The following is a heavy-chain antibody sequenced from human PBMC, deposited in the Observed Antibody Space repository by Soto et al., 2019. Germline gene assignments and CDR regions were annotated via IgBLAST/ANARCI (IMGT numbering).Heavy chain of an antibody. Sequence: PGGSLRLSCAASGFTFSSYSMNWVRQAPGKGLEWVSSISSSSSYIYYADSVKGRFTISRDNAKNSLYLQMNSLRAEDTAVYYCARGVYYDFWSGSYWFDYWGQGILVTVSS. CDR1: GFTFSSYS. V-gene: IGHV3-21*01. D-gene: IGHD3-3*01. CDR3: ARGVYYDFWSGSYWFDY. CDR2: ISSSSSYI. J-gene: IGHJ4*02.